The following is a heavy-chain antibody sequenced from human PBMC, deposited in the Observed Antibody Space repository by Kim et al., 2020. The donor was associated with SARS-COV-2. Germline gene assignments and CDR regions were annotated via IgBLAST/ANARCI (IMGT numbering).Heavy chain of an antibody. J-gene: IGHJ5*01. V-gene: IGHV7-4-1*02. CDR1: GYTFTSYA. CDR3: VRFVGGSSIGCFYS. CDR2: INTNSGDA. D-gene: IGHD6-6*01. Sequence: ASVKVSCKASGYTFTSYAINWVRQAPGQGLEWMGWINTNSGDAAYAQSFTGRVTFTLDTSVSTAYMELSSLRAEDTAVYYCVRFVGGSSIGCFYSWR.